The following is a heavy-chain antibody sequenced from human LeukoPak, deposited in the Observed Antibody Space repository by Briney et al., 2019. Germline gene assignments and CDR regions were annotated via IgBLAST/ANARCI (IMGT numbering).Heavy chain of an antibody. V-gene: IGHV3-48*04. J-gene: IGHJ4*02. CDR1: GFTFSSYS. CDR2: ISSSSTI. Sequence: GGSLRLSCAASGFTFSSYSMNWVRQAPGKGLEWVSYISSSSTIYYADSVKGRFTISRDNAKKSLYLQMNSLRAEDTALYYCASRRQYGDYDYWGQGTLVTVSP. D-gene: IGHD4-17*01. CDR3: ASRRQYGDYDY.